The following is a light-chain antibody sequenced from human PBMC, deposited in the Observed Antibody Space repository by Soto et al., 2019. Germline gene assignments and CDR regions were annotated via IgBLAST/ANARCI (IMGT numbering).Light chain of an antibody. CDR1: QTVSSNY. Sequence: EIILTQYPDTLSLSPGERSTLSCMASQTVSSNYLAWCQQRPGQATRLLIYGAYTRAAGIPDRFSGSGSGTDFTLTITRLEPEDSAVYYCQQRSNWPITFGQGTRLDIK. CDR2: GAY. CDR3: QQRSNWPIT. J-gene: IGKJ5*01. V-gene: IGKV3D-20*02.